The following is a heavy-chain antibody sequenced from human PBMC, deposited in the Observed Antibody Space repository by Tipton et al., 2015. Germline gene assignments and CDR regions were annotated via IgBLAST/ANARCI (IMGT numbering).Heavy chain of an antibody. CDR1: GFTFSSYW. V-gene: IGHV3-74*01. Sequence: GSLRLSCAASGFTFSSYWMHWVRQAPGKGLLWVSRINSDGSSTTHADSVKGRFTISRDNAKNTLFLQMNSLRAEDTAVYYCAREEYYYDSSGRKWFFDFWGRGTLVTVSS. CDR2: INSDGSST. D-gene: IGHD3-22*01. J-gene: IGHJ2*01. CDR3: AREEYYYDSSGRKWFFDF.